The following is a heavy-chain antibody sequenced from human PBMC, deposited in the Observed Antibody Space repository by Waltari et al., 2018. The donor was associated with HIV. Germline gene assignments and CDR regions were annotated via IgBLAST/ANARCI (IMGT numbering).Heavy chain of an antibody. V-gene: IGHV3-21*01. CDR3: ARDPVPLSGAY. CDR1: GFTFSSYS. J-gene: IGHJ4*02. D-gene: IGHD3-10*01. CDR2: ISSSSSYI. Sequence: EVQLVESGGGLVKPGGSLRLSCAASGFTFSSYSMNWVRQAPGKGLECVSSISSSSSYIYYADSVKGRFTIARDNAKNSLYLQMNSLRAEDTAVYYCARDPVPLSGAYWGQGTLVTVSS.